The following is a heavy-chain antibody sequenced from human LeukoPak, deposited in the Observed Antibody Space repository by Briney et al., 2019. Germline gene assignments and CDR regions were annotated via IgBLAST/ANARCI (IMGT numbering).Heavy chain of an antibody. V-gene: IGHV3-23*01. CDR2: ITGAGSTT. CDR3: VRDRNYFEALQRSY. D-gene: IGHD1-7*01. CDR1: GFTFSTFA. Sequence: GGSLRLSCAASGFTFSTFAMSWVRQDPGRGLEWVSSITGAGSTTYYPESVKGRFTISRDNSKNTLYLQMNSLRVEDTAVYFRVRDRNYFEALQRSYWGQGTLVTVSS. J-gene: IGHJ4*02.